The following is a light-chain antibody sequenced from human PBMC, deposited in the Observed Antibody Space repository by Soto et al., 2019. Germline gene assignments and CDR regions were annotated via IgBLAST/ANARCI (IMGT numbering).Light chain of an antibody. CDR1: PSVSSN. CDR3: QQYNNWPPTWT. J-gene: IGKJ1*01. V-gene: IGKV3-15*01. Sequence: EIVMTQSPATLSVSPGERATLSCRASPSVSSNLAWYKQKPGQAPRLLIYGASTRATGIPARFSGSGSGTEFTLTISSLQSEDFAVYYCQQYNNWPPTWTFGQGTKVDIK. CDR2: GAS.